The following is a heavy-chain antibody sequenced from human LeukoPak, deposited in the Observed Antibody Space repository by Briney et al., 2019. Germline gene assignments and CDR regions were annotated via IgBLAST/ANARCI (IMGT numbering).Heavy chain of an antibody. J-gene: IGHJ4*02. CDR3: ARRGGCISTSCNLDY. CDR2: INPNGGGT. Sequence: ASVKVSCKASGYTFISYGISWMRQAPGQGFEWVGMINPNGGGTSSAQKFQGRVTLTRDTSTSTVYMDLSSLRSEDTAIYYCARRGGCISTSCNLDYWGQGTLVTVSS. D-gene: IGHD2-2*01. V-gene: IGHV1-46*03. CDR1: GYTFISYG.